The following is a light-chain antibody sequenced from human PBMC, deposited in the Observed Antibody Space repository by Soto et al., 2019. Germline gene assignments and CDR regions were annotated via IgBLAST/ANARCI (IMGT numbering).Light chain of an antibody. CDR2: EVT. J-gene: IGLJ2*01. Sequence: QSVLTQPASVSGSPGQSITISCTGTSSDVGYNYVSWYQQHPGKAPKLVIFEVTYRPSGVSNRFSGSKSGNTASLTISGLQAEDEADYYCSSYTSQNTRIFGGGTKVTVL. CDR1: SSDVGYNY. V-gene: IGLV2-14*01. CDR3: SSYTSQNTRI.